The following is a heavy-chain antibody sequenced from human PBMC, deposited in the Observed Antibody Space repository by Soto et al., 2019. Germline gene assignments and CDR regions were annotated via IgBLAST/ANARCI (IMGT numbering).Heavy chain of an antibody. D-gene: IGHD3-9*01. CDR1: GYTFTSYA. CDR3: ARDPFDDILTGYSPHWFDP. Sequence: GASVKVSCKASGYTFTSYAMHWVRQAPGQRLEWMGWINAGNGNTKYSQKFQGRVTITRDTSASTAYMELSSLRSEDTAVYYCARDPFDDILTGYSPHWFDPRGQGTLVTVSS. J-gene: IGHJ5*02. CDR2: INAGNGNT. V-gene: IGHV1-3*01.